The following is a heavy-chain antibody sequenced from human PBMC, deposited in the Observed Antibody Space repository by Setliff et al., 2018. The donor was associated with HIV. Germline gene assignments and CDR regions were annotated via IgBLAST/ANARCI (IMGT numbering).Heavy chain of an antibody. CDR3: ARVSGDGAGYFDY. CDR1: GFTFSSYS. Sequence: PGGSLRLSCAASGFTFSSYSMNWVRQAPGKRLEWVSHISSSTNTIYYADSVKGRFTISRDNAKNSLYLQMDSLRAEDTAVYYCARVSGDGAGYFDYWGQGTLVTVSS. J-gene: IGHJ4*02. V-gene: IGHV3-48*01. D-gene: IGHD5-12*01. CDR2: ISSSTNTI.